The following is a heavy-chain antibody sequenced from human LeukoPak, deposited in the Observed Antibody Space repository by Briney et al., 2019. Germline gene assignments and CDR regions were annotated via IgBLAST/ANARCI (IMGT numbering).Heavy chain of an antibody. CDR3: GRVRETVALDY. D-gene: IGHD6-19*01. CDR1: GGSFSGYY. CDR2: INHSGST. J-gene: IGHJ4*02. V-gene: IGHV4-34*01. Sequence: PSETLSLTCAVYGGSFSGYYSTWIRQAPGKGLEWIGEINHSGSTNYNPSLKNRFIMSVDTSKNQFSLRMTSVTAADTAVFYCGRVRETVALDYWGQGALVTVSS.